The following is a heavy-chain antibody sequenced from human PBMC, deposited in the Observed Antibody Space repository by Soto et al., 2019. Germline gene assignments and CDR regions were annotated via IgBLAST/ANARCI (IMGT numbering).Heavy chain of an antibody. D-gene: IGHD3-3*01. Sequence: EGQLLESGGGLVQPGGSLRLSCAASGFAFRSYAMTWVRQAPGKGLEWVSSISGSGGSTYYADSVKGRFTISRDTSKSTLYMEMNSLRAEDTAIYYCGKDVYYDLWSGYYAFDIWGQGTKLTVSS. CDR3: GKDVYYDLWSGYYAFDI. CDR1: GFAFRSYA. J-gene: IGHJ3*02. CDR2: ISGSGGST. V-gene: IGHV3-23*01.